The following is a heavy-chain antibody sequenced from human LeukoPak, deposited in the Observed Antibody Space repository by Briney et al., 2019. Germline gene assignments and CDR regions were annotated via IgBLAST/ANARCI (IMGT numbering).Heavy chain of an antibody. CDR3: AKMTMTTVTTDENYYGMDV. CDR1: GFTFSSYG. J-gene: IGHJ6*02. V-gene: IGHV3-30*02. Sequence: PGGSLRLSCAASGFTFSSYGMHWVRQAPGKGLEWVAFIRYDGSNKYYADSVKGRFTISRDNSKNTLYLQMNSLRAEDTAVYYCAKMTMTTVTTDENYYGMDVWGQGTTVTVSS. D-gene: IGHD4-17*01. CDR2: IRYDGSNK.